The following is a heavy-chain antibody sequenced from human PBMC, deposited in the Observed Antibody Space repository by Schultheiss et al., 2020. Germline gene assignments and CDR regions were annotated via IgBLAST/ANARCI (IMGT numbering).Heavy chain of an antibody. CDR1: GGSFSGYY. D-gene: IGHD5-18*01. V-gene: IGHV4-59*01. J-gene: IGHJ4*02. CDR3: ARWRYSYGYIAY. Sequence: SQTLSLTCAVYGGSFSGYYWSWIRQPPGKGLEWIGYIYYSVSTNYNPSLKSRVTISVDTSKNQFSLKLSSVTAADTAVYYCARWRYSYGYIAYWGQGTLVTVSS. CDR2: IYYSVST.